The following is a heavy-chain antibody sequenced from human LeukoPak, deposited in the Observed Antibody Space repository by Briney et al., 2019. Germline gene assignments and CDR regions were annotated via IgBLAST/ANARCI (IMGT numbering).Heavy chain of an antibody. CDR1: GGSISSYY. J-gene: IGHJ6*03. Sequence: PSETLSLTCTVSGGSISSYYWSWIRQPPGKGLEWIGYIYYSGSTNYNPSLKSRVTISVDTSKNQFSLKRSSVTAADTAVYYCARRLYCSGGSCPIPYYYYYMDVWGKGTTVTVSS. CDR3: ARRLYCSGGSCPIPYYYYYMDV. V-gene: IGHV4-59*01. D-gene: IGHD2-15*01. CDR2: IYYSGST.